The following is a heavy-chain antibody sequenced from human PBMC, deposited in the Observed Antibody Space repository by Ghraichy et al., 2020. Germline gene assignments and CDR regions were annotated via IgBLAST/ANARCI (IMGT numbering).Heavy chain of an antibody. CDR1: GFTFSSYD. D-gene: IGHD3-10*01. J-gene: IGHJ4*02. Sequence: GGSLRLSCAASGFTFSSYDMNWVRQAPGKGLEWVSYISSSGSTIYYADSVKGRFTISRDNAKNSLYLQMNSLRAEDTAVYYCAATMDRGVRGFDYWGQGTLVTVSS. CDR3: AATMDRGVRGFDY. CDR2: ISSSGSTI. V-gene: IGHV3-48*03.